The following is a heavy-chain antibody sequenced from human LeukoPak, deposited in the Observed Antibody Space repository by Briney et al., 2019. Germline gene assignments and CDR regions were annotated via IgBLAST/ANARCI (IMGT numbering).Heavy chain of an antibody. CDR2: IYHSGST. J-gene: IGHJ4*02. V-gene: IGHV4-30-2*01. Sequence: PSHTLSLTFTVSGGSISSGGYYWSWIRQPPGKGLEWIGYIYHSGSTYYNPSLKSRVTISVDRSKNQFSLKLSSVTAADTAVYYCARAGRDYGGNIPDYWGQGTLVTVSS. D-gene: IGHD4-23*01. CDR3: ARAGRDYGGNIPDY. CDR1: GGSISSGGYY.